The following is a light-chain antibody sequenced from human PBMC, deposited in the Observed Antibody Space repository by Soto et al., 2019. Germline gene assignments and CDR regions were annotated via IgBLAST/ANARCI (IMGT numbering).Light chain of an antibody. CDR1: QSVSSSY. CDR2: GAS. Sequence: EIVLTQSPGTLSLSPGERATLSCRASQSVSSSYLAWYQQTPGQAPRLLIYGASNRATGIPDMFSGSGSGTFFTLTSSGLEPEDFAXXXXXXXXXXXXFXQGTKVDIK. V-gene: IGKV3-20*01. CDR3: XXXXXXXX. J-gene: IGKJ1*01.